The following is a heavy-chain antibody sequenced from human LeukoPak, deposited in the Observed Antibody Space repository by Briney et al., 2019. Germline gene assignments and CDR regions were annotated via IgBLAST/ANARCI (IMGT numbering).Heavy chain of an antibody. CDR3: AKGSIAAAGTHFDY. CDR2: ISGSGGST. J-gene: IGHJ4*02. CDR1: GFTFSSYA. Sequence: PGRSLRLSCAASGFTFSSYAMHWVRQAPGKGLEWVSAISGSGGSTYYADSVKGRFTISRDNSKNTLYLQMNSLRAEDTAVYYCAKGSIAAAGTHFDYWGQGTLVTVSS. V-gene: IGHV3-23*01. D-gene: IGHD6-13*01.